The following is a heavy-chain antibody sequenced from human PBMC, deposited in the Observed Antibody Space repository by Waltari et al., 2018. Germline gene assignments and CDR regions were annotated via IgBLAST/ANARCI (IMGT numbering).Heavy chain of an antibody. V-gene: IGHV4-38-2*01. D-gene: IGHD3-10*01. CDR1: GYSISSGYY. Sequence: QVQLQESGPGLVKPSETLSLTCAVSGYSISSGYYWGWIRQPPGKGLEWIGSIYHSGSTSYNPALKSRVTISVDTSKNQSSLRLSSVTAADTAVYYCARHPRLGRGPLYFDYWGQGTLVTVSS. J-gene: IGHJ4*02. CDR3: ARHPRLGRGPLYFDY. CDR2: IYHSGST.